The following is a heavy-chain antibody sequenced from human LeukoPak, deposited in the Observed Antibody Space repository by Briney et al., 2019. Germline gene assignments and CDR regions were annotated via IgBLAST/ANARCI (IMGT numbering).Heavy chain of an antibody. CDR1: GFTFSSYG. J-gene: IGHJ4*02. D-gene: IGHD3-22*01. V-gene: IGHV3-23*01. Sequence: PGRSLRLSCAASGFTFSSYGMHWVRQAPGKGLEWVSAISGSGGSTYYADSVKGRFTISRDNSKNTLYLQMNSLRAEDTAVYYCAIWGLEKYYYDSSGSFGDYWGQGTLVTVSS. CDR2: ISGSGGST. CDR3: AIWGLEKYYYDSSGSFGDY.